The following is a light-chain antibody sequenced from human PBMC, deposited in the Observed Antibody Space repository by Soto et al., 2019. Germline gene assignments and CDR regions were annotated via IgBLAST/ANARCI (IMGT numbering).Light chain of an antibody. J-gene: IGKJ4*01. V-gene: IGKV3-20*01. CDR1: QSVSSDY. Sequence: EIVLTQSPGTLSLSPGERATLSCRASQSVSSDYLAWYQQKPGQAPRLLIYGASSRAAGIPDRFSGSGSGTDFTLTISRLEPEDFALYYCQQYGTSPITFGGGTKVEIK. CDR3: QQYGTSPIT. CDR2: GAS.